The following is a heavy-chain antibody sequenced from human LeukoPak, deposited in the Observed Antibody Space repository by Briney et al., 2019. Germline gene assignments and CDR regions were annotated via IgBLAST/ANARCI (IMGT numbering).Heavy chain of an antibody. CDR1: GFTFSSYA. CDR2: ISYDGSNK. V-gene: IGHV3-30-3*01. CDR3: ARDGNTIVRGVIGYYFDY. Sequence: QPGRSLRLSCAASGFTFSSYAMHWVRQAPGKGLEWVAVISYDGSNKYYADSVKGRFTISRDNSKNTLYLQMNSLRAEDTAVYYCARDGNTIVRGVIGYYFDYWGQGTLVTVSS. D-gene: IGHD3-10*01. J-gene: IGHJ4*02.